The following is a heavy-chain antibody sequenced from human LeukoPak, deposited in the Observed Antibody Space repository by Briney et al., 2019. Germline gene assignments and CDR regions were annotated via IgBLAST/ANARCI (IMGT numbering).Heavy chain of an antibody. Sequence: GESLKISCKGSGYSFTSYWIGWVRQMPGKGLEWIGIIYPGDSDTRYSPSFQGQVTISADKSISTAYLQWSSLKASDTPMYYCARQGSSFYGGDAFDIWGQGTMVTVSS. CDR2: IYPGDSDT. CDR1: GYSFTSYW. D-gene: IGHD6-13*01. J-gene: IGHJ3*02. V-gene: IGHV5-51*01. CDR3: ARQGSSFYGGDAFDI.